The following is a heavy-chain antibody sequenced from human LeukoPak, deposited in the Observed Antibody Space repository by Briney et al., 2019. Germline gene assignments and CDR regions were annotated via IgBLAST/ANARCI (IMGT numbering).Heavy chain of an antibody. D-gene: IGHD6-13*01. V-gene: IGHV3-9*01. CDR3: AKAGRHSSSWIDY. CDR1: GGSISSYY. J-gene: IGHJ4*02. CDR2: ISWNSGSR. Sequence: LSLTCTVSGGSISSYYWSWIRQPPGKGLEWVSSISWNSGSRVYADSVKGRFTISRDNAKNSLYLQMNSLRAEDTALYYCAKAGRHSSSWIDYWGQGTLVTVSS.